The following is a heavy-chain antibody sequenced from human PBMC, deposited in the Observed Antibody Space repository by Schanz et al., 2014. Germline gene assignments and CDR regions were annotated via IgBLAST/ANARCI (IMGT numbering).Heavy chain of an antibody. CDR3: ARKVVGAIGGYYDN. CDR1: GFSFSSYA. V-gene: IGHV3-23*01. CDR2: MNESQNTI. J-gene: IGHJ4*02. D-gene: IGHD3-16*01. Sequence: EVQLLESGGGLVEPGGSLRLSCAASGFSFSSYAMGWVRQARGKGLEWVTAMNESQNTIYNADAVRGRFTISRDNADNTLLLQMSSQGAEDTSVDYGARKVVGAIGGYYDNWGQGTLVIVSS.